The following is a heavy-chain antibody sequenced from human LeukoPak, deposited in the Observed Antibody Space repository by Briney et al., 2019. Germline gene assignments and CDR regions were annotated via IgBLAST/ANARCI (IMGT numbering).Heavy chain of an antibody. CDR2: LSTSSDTI. CDR1: GFTFSAYN. CDR3: ARDTGYGVNDY. J-gene: IGHJ4*02. Sequence: PGGSLRLSCAVSGFTFSAYNMNWVRQAPGKGLEWVSYLSTSSDTIHYTDSVKGRFTISRDNAENSLYLQMSSLGAEDTAVYYCARDTGYGVNDYWGQGTLVTVSS. V-gene: IGHV3-48*04. D-gene: IGHD4-17*01.